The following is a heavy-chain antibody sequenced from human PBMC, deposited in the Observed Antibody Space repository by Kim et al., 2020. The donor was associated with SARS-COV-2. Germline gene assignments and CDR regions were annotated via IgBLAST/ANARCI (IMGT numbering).Heavy chain of an antibody. J-gene: IGHJ4*02. CDR3: TRGPF. V-gene: IGHV3-74*01. CDR2: NAGTTT. Sequence: NAGTTTLYAASVKGRFTISRDNSKNTLYLQMTGLRADDTGVYYCTRGPFWGQGTLVTVSS.